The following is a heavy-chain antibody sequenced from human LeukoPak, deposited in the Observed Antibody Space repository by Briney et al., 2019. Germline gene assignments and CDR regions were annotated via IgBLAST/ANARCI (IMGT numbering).Heavy chain of an antibody. V-gene: IGHV3-48*04. D-gene: IGHD4-17*01. CDR2: ISSSSSTI. CDR1: GFMFSSYS. J-gene: IGHJ4*02. CDR3: ARDATTRLTIDY. Sequence: GGSLRLSCAASGFMFSSYSMDWVRQAPGKGLAWVSSISSSSSTIYYADSVKGRFTISRDNAKNSLYLQMNSLRAEDTAVYYCARDATTRLTIDYWGQGTLVTVSS.